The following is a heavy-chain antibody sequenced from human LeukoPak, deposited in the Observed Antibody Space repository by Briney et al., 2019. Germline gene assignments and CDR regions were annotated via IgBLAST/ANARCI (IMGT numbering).Heavy chain of an antibody. V-gene: IGHV3-23*01. CDR2: ISGSGGST. D-gene: IGHD3-9*01. CDR3: ANYLSCGYDILTGCPYYYYGMDV. Sequence: GGSLRLSCAASGFTFSSYAMSWVRQAPGKGLEWVSAISGSGGSTYYADSVKGRFTISRDNSKNTLYLQMNSLRAEDTAVYYCANYLSCGYDILTGCPYYYYGMDVWGQGTTVTVSS. CDR1: GFTFSSYA. J-gene: IGHJ6*02.